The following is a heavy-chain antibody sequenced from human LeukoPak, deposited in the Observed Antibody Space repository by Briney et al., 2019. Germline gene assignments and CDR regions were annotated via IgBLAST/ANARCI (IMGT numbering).Heavy chain of an antibody. V-gene: IGHV4-34*01. J-gene: IGHJ4*02. Sequence: SETLSLTCAVSGESFSGYYWSWIRQPPGKGLEWIGEINHSGSTNYNPSLKSRVTISVDTSKNQFSLKLSSVTAADTAVYYCARGRDIVVVVAADFDYWGQGTLVTVSS. CDR3: ARGRDIVVVVAADFDY. CDR2: INHSGST. D-gene: IGHD2-15*01. CDR1: GESFSGYY.